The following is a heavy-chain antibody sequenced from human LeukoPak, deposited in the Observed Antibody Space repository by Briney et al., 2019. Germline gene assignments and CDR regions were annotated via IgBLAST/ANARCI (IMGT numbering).Heavy chain of an antibody. D-gene: IGHD6-13*01. CDR3: ARSKQQLDDAFDI. Sequence: GESLKISCKGSGYSFTSYWIGWVRQMPGKGLEWMGIIYPGDSDTRYSPSLQGQVTISADKSISTAYLQWSSLKASDTAMYYCARSKQQLDDAFDIWGQGTMVTVSS. J-gene: IGHJ3*02. CDR2: IYPGDSDT. V-gene: IGHV5-51*01. CDR1: GYSFTSYW.